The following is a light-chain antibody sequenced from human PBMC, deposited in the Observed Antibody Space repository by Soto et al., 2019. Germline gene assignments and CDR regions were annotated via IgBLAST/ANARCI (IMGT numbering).Light chain of an antibody. CDR1: QPVRGNY. CDR3: HHYGPAPWT. V-gene: IGKV3-20*01. Sequence: EIVLTQSPGTLSLSPGERATLSCRASQPVRGNYLAWFQQRPRQPPRLLFYLASTRAAGVPDRFSGSGSGTEFSLTINRLEPEDFAVYYCHHYGPAPWTFGQGTKVEIK. J-gene: IGKJ1*01. CDR2: LAS.